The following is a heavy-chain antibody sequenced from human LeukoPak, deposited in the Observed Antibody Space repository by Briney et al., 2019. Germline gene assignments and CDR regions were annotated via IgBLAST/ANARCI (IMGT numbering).Heavy chain of an antibody. D-gene: IGHD6-19*01. V-gene: IGHV3-23*01. J-gene: IGHJ4*02. CDR2: ISGSGGST. Sequence: GGSLRLSCAASGFTFSSYAMSWVRQAPGKGLEWVSAISGSGGSTYYADSVKGRFTISRDNSKNTLYLQMNNLRAEDTAVYYCAKGYSSGWSGFSAFDYWGQGTLATVSS. CDR3: AKGYSSGWSGFSAFDY. CDR1: GFTFSSYA.